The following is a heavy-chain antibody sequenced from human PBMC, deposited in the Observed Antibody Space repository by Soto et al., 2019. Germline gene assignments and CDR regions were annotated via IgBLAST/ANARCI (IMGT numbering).Heavy chain of an antibody. J-gene: IGHJ5*01. Sequence: GGSLRLSCVGSGFSFSSYAMSWVRQAPGKGLEWVSGISSSGDSTFYADSVKGHITIFRDNSKNTLYLQMNSLRAEDTAIYYCAKDRAVVAATAINWFDSWGLGTPVTVSS. V-gene: IGHV3-23*01. D-gene: IGHD2-15*01. CDR3: AKDRAVVAATAINWFDS. CDR1: GFSFSSYA. CDR2: ISSSGDST.